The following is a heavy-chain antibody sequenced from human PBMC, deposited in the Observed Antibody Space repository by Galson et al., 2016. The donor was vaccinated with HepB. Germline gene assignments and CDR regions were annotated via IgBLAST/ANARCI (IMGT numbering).Heavy chain of an antibody. CDR1: GFTFSKYS. CDR2: ISLSSSYI. D-gene: IGHD3-22*01. J-gene: IGHJ4*01. Sequence: SLRLSCADSGFTFSKYSMNWVRQAPGMRLEWVSSISLSSSYIYYADSVPGRFTISRDNAKNSLYLQMNSLRAGDTAVDYCVRVKEDSSGYFGYWGHGTLVTVAS. CDR3: VRVKEDSSGYFGY. V-gene: IGHV3-21*01.